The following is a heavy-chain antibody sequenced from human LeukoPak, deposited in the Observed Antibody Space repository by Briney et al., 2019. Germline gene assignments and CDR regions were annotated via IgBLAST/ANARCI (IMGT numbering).Heavy chain of an antibody. CDR2: IYHSGTT. D-gene: IGHD3-16*01. CDR3: ARVFAE. CDR1: GGSISSSTYY. Sequence: SETLSLTCNVSGGSISSSTYYWGWIRQPPGKGLEWIGNIYHSGTTYYNPSLKCRVTISVDTSKNQFSLKLSSVTAADTAVYYCARVFAEWGQGTKVTVSS. J-gene: IGHJ3*01. V-gene: IGHV4-39*01.